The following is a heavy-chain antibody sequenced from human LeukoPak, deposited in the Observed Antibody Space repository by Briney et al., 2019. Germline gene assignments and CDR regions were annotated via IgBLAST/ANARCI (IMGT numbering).Heavy chain of an antibody. CDR3: AREEMATMRIDY. CDR2: ISSSGSTI. CDR1: GFTFSDYY. V-gene: IGHV3-11*01. D-gene: IGHD5-12*01. J-gene: IGHJ4*02. Sequence: GSLRLSCAASGFTFSDYYMSWIRQAPGKGLEWVSYISSSGSTIYYADSVKGRFTISRDNAKNSLYLQMDSLRAEDTAVYYCAREEMATMRIDYWGQGTLVTVSS.